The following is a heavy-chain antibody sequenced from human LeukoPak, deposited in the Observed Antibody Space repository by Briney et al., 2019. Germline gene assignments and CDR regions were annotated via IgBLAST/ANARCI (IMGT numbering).Heavy chain of an antibody. CDR1: GYSFTTYW. CDR3: ARQELGGSFDY. V-gene: IGHV5-51*01. CDR2: IYPGDSDT. D-gene: IGHD1-26*01. J-gene: IGHJ4*02. Sequence: GESLKISCKGSGYSFTTYWIGWVRQMPGKGLEWMGIIYPGDSDTRYSPSFQGQVTLSVDKSISAAYLQWNSLKASDTAMYYCARQELGGSFDYWGQGTLVTVSS.